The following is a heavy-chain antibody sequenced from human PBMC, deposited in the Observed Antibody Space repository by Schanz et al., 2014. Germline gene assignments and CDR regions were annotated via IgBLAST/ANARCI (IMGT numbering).Heavy chain of an antibody. J-gene: IGHJ4*02. CDR3: ARGRGFYDY. CDR2: IIPVLNIA. V-gene: IGHV1-69*02. Sequence: QVQLVQSGAEVKKPGSPVKVSCKSSGYRFIGYYVHWVRQAPGQGLEWMGKIIPVLNIATYAQRFQGRVSITADTSTNTAYMELSSLTSEDTAVHYCARGRGFYDYWGQGTLVTVSS. D-gene: IGHD3-10*01. CDR1: GYRFIGYY.